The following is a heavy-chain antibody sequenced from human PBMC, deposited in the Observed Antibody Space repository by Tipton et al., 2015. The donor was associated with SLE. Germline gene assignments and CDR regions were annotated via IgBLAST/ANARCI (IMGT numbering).Heavy chain of an antibody. CDR2: ISSSGSTI. CDR3: AKEGGLYYYDSSGYYDY. CDR1: GFTFNSYE. V-gene: IGHV3-48*03. J-gene: IGHJ4*02. Sequence: SLRLSCAASGFTFNSYEMNWVRQAPGKGLERVSYISSSGSTIYYADSVKGRFTISRDNSKNTLYLQMNSLRAEDTAVYYCAKEGGLYYYDSSGYYDYWGQGTLVTVSS. D-gene: IGHD3-22*01.